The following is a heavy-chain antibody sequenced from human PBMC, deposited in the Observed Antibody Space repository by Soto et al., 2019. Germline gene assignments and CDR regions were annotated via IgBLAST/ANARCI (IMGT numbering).Heavy chain of an antibody. CDR2: ISAYNGNT. CDR3: ARVMSAAMVVVPAAIREDYDYYGMDV. CDR1: GYTFTSYG. V-gene: IGHV1-18*04. Sequence: ASVKVSCKASGYTFTSYGISWVRQAPGQGLEWMGWISAYNGNTNYAQKLQGRVTMTTDTSTSTAYMELRSLRSDDTAVYYCARVMSAAMVVVPAAIREDYDYYGMDVWGQGTTVTVSS. D-gene: IGHD2-2*02. J-gene: IGHJ6*02.